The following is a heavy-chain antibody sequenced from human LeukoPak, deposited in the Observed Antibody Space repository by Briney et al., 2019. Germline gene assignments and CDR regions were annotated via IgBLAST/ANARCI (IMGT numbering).Heavy chain of an antibody. V-gene: IGHV4-30-2*01. J-gene: IGHJ4*02. CDR3: ARVGGRAAAGDY. CDR1: GGSISSGGYY. Sequence: PSQTLSLTCTVSGGSISSGGYYWSWIRQPPGKGLEWIGYIYHSGSTYYNPSLKSRVTISVDRSKNQFSLKLSSVTAADTAVYYCARVGGRAAAGDYWGQGTLVTVSS. D-gene: IGHD6-13*01. CDR2: IYHSGST.